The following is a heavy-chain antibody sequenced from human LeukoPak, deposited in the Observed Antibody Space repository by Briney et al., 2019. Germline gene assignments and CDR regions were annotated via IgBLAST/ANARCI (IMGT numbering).Heavy chain of an antibody. CDR3: ARSQNYYGSGDY. CDR1: GYSVSNGNYY. Sequence: SETPSLTCTVSGYSVSNGNYYWSWLRQPPGKALEWIGYIYYTGKTYYNPSLEGRVTILVDTSRNHFSVKLSSVTAADTAVYYCARSQNYYGSGDYWSQGTLVTVSS. CDR2: IYYTGKT. J-gene: IGHJ4*02. V-gene: IGHV4-61*03. D-gene: IGHD3-10*01.